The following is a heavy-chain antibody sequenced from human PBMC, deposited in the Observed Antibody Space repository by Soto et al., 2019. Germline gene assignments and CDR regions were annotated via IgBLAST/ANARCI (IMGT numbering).Heavy chain of an antibody. CDR2: IYYSGSA. CDR1: GGSISSADYY. D-gene: IGHD3-10*01. Sequence: QVQLQESGPGLVKPSQTLSLTCTVSGGSISSADYYWSWIRQPPGQGLEWMGYIYYSGSAYYNPSLNSRIAMSVDTSTNHFSLKLSSVTAADTAVYYCARVRYYGSGTSDLWGQGTLVTVSS. V-gene: IGHV4-30-4*01. J-gene: IGHJ5*02. CDR3: ARVRYYGSGTSDL.